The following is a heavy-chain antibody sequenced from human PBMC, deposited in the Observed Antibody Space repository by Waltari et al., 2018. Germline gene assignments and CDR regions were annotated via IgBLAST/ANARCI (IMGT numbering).Heavy chain of an antibody. V-gene: IGHV4-34*01. CDR2: INHSGST. Sequence: QVQLQQWGAGLLKPSETLSLTCAVYGGSFSGYYWSWIRQPPGKGLEWIGEINHSGSTNSNPSLKSRVTISVDTSKNQFSLKLSSVTAADTAVYYCARRAQSGSLYWGQGTLVTVSS. CDR3: ARRAQSGSLY. CDR1: GGSFSGYY. D-gene: IGHD1-26*01. J-gene: IGHJ4*02.